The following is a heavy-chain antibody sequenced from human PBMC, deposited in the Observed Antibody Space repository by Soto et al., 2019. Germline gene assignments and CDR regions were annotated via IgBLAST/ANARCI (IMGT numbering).Heavy chain of an antibody. Sequence: AETLSLTCAVSGCSISSSNLWRCGRQPPGKGLWWIGEIYHSGSTNYNPSLKSRVTRSVDKSKDQFYLKLSSVTTADTAEYYGARLSLGIAAAGGVKNYYYGMDVWGQGTTVTVSS. CDR2: IYHSGST. D-gene: IGHD6-13*01. CDR3: ARLSLGIAAAGGVKNYYYGMDV. CDR1: GCSISSSNL. V-gene: IGHV4-4*02. J-gene: IGHJ6*02.